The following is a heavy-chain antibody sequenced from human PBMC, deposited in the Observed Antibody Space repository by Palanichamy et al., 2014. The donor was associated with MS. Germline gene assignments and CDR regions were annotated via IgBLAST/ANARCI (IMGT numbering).Heavy chain of an antibody. V-gene: IGHV3-30*03. D-gene: IGHD1-26*01. CDR3: AREHSLEGDAFDL. J-gene: IGHJ3*01. CDR1: GLAFSSRA. CDR2: ISNDGSNE. Sequence: QVHLVESGGGVVQPGRSLRLSCVASGLAFSSRAMHWVRQAPGKGLEWVAIISNDGSNEFYGDSVKGRFTISRDNSRNTVYLQLSSLRTEDTAIYYCAREHSLEGDAFDLWGQGTMVTVSS.